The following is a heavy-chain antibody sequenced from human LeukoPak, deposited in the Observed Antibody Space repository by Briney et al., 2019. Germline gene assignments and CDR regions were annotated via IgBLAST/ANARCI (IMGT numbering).Heavy chain of an antibody. CDR1: GFSFSSYW. V-gene: IGHV3-23*01. J-gene: IGHJ4*02. CDR3: AKPTGGYGDYSEYYFDY. D-gene: IGHD4-17*01. CDR2: ISGSGGST. Sequence: TGGSLRLSCAASGFSFSSYWMSWVRQAPGKGLEWVSAISGSGGSTYYADSVKGRFTISRDNSKNTLYLQMNSLRAEDTAVYYCAKPTGGYGDYSEYYFDYWGQGTLVTVSS.